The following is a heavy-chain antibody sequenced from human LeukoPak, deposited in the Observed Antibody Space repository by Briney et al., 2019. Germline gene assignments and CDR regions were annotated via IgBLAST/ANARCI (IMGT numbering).Heavy chain of an antibody. Sequence: PSQTLSLTCTVSGGSISSGSYYWSWIRQPAGKGLEWIGRIYTSGSTNYNPSLKSRVTISVDTSKNQFSLKLSSVTAADTAVYYCARDSPVDTAMVTGYYYYMDVWGKGTTVTISS. CDR2: IYTSGST. CDR1: GGSISSGSYY. J-gene: IGHJ6*03. CDR3: ARDSPVDTAMVTGYYYYMDV. D-gene: IGHD5-18*01. V-gene: IGHV4-61*02.